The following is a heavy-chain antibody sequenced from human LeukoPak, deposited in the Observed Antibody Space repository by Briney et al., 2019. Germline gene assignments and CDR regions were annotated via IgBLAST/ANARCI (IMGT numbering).Heavy chain of an antibody. CDR3: ASGGTGVVPAAILVSGYYYYGMDV. Sequence: SVKVSCKASGGTFSSYTISWVRQAPGQGLEWMGRIIPILGIANYAQKFQGRVTITADKSTSTAYMELSSLRSEDTSVYYCASGGTGVVPAAILVSGYYYYGMDVWGQGTTVTVSS. V-gene: IGHV1-69*02. CDR2: IIPILGIA. CDR1: GGTFSSYT. J-gene: IGHJ6*02. D-gene: IGHD2-2*01.